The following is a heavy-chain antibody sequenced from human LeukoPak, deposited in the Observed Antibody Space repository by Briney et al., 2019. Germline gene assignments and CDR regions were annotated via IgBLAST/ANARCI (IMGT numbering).Heavy chain of an antibody. CDR1: GDSISSYY. CDR2: VYISGST. Sequence: SETLSLTCTVSGDSISSYYWSWIRQPAGKGLEWIGRVYISGSTNYNPSLKSRVTMSVDASKNQFSLKLSSVTAADTAVYYCARGGFWSGYYYIAYWGQGTLVTVSS. J-gene: IGHJ4*02. V-gene: IGHV4-4*07. CDR3: ARGGFWSGYYYIAY. D-gene: IGHD3-3*01.